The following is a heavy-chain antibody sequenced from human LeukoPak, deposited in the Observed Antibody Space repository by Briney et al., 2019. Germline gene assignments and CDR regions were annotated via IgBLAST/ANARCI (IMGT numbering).Heavy chain of an antibody. V-gene: IGHV3-30*04. J-gene: IGHJ4*02. CDR2: ISYEGSYK. Sequence: GGSLRLSCAASGFTFSSYAMHWVRQAPGKGLEWVAVISYEGSYKYYTDSLKGRFTISRDNSKNTLYLQMNSLRPEDTAVYYCAKGISTTRTIDYWGQGTLVTVSS. CDR1: GFTFSSYA. CDR3: AKGISTTRTIDY. D-gene: IGHD2-2*01.